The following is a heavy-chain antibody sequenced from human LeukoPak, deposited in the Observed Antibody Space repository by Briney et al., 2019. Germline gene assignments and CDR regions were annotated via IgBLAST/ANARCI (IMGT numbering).Heavy chain of an antibody. CDR1: GYTFTSYD. Sequence: GASVRVSCKASGYTFTSYDINWVRQATGQGLEWMGWMNPNSGNTGYAQKFQGRVTMTRNTSISTAYMELSSLRSEDTAVYYCARGRRYSGYEGNYWGQGTLVTVSS. V-gene: IGHV1-8*01. CDR3: ARGRRYSGYEGNY. CDR2: MNPNSGNT. J-gene: IGHJ4*02. D-gene: IGHD5-12*01.